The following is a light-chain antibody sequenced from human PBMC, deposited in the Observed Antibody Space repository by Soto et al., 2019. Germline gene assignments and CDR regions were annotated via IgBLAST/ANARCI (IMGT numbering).Light chain of an antibody. Sequence: QSVLTQPPSASGTPGQRVTISCSGSSSNIGSNYVYWYQQLPGTAPKLLIYRNNQRPSGVPDRFSGSKSGTSASLAISGLRSEDEADYYCAAWDDSLSDVEFGGGTKLTVL. CDR1: SSNIGSNY. V-gene: IGLV1-47*01. CDR3: AAWDDSLSDVE. J-gene: IGLJ2*01. CDR2: RNN.